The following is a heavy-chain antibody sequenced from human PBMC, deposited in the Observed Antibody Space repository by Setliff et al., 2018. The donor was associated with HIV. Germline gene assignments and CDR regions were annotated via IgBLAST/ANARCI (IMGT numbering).Heavy chain of an antibody. Sequence: GASVKVSCKASGYTFTSKHINWVRLATGQGLEWLGWMDPSSAATGYAQKFQGRVTLTRDTSINTAYMELSSLTSDDTAVYYCARGVGAAGDYWGQGTQVTVS. CDR2: MDPSSAAT. J-gene: IGHJ4*02. D-gene: IGHD1-26*01. CDR1: GYTFTSKH. V-gene: IGHV1-8*01. CDR3: ARGVGAAGDY.